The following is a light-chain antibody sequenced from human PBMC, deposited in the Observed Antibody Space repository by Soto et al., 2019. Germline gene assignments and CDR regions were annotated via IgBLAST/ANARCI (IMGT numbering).Light chain of an antibody. J-gene: IGKJ3*01. CDR2: GAS. CDR1: QSVSSNY. Sequence: EIVMTPSPGTLSLSPGETATLSCRASQSVSSNYVAWFHQKPGQAPRLLIYGASSRATGVPDRFSASGSGTDFTLTISRLEPEDFAVYCCQQYGRSPFTFGPGTKVDIK. CDR3: QQYGRSPFT. V-gene: IGKV3-20*01.